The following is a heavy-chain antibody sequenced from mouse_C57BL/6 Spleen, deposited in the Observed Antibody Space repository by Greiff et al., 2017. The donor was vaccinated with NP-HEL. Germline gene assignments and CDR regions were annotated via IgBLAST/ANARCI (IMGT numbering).Heavy chain of an antibody. J-gene: IGHJ2*01. CDR3: ARRDITTVVGRDY. D-gene: IGHD1-1*01. Sequence: QVQLQQSGAELAKPGASVKLSCKASGYTFTSYWMHWVKQRPGQGLEWIGYINPSSGYTKYNQKFKDKATLTADKSSSTAYMQLSSLTYEDSAVYYCARRDITTVVGRDYWGQGTTLTVSS. CDR2: INPSSGYT. V-gene: IGHV1-7*01. CDR1: GYTFTSYW.